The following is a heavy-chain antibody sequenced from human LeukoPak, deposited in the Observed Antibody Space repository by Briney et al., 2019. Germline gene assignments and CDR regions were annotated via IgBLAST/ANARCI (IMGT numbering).Heavy chain of an antibody. J-gene: IGHJ4*02. Sequence: PGGSLRLSCAASGFTFSGYAMSWVRQTPGKGLQWVSAISGSGGSTYYADSVKGRLTISRDNSKNTLYLQMNSLRAEDTAVYYCARGRDYYDTYLPIDYWGQGTLVTVSS. V-gene: IGHV3-23*01. D-gene: IGHD3-22*01. CDR3: ARGRDYYDTYLPIDY. CDR2: ISGSGGST. CDR1: GFTFSGYA.